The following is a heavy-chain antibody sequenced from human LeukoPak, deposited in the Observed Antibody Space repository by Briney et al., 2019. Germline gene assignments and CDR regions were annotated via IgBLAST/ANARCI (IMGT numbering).Heavy chain of an antibody. CDR3: ARGLPYGY. Sequence: ASETLSLTCAVYGGSFSGYYWSWIRQPPGKGLEWIGEINHSGSTNYNPSLKSRVTISVDTSKNQFSLKLSSVTAADTAVYYCARGLPYGYWGQGTLVTVSS. D-gene: IGHD3-10*01. CDR1: GGSFSGYY. J-gene: IGHJ4*02. CDR2: INHSGST. V-gene: IGHV4-34*01.